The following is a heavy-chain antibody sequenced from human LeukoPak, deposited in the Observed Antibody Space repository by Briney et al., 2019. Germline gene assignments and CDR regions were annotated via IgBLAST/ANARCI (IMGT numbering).Heavy chain of an antibody. V-gene: IGHV1-8*03. CDR1: GYTFTSYD. CDR3: ARGGVTTIWFDP. CDR2: MNPNSGNT. Sequence: APVKVSCKASGYTFTSYDINWVRQATGQGLEWMGWMNPNSGNTGYAQKFQGRVTITRNTSISTAYMELSSLRSEDTAVYYCARGGVTTIWFDPWGQGTLVTVSS. J-gene: IGHJ5*02. D-gene: IGHD4-11*01.